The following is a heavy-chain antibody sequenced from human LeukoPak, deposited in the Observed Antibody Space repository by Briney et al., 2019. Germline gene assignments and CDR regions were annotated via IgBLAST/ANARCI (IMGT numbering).Heavy chain of an antibody. CDR2: TKQDASEK. D-gene: IGHD2-15*01. V-gene: IGHV3-7*01. Sequence: GGSLRLSCAASGFSFSSYWRSWVRQAPGKGLEWVANTKQDASEKYYVDSVKGRFTISRDNAKNSLYLQMNSLRVEDTAVYYCARYCRGDCYGMDVWGQGTTVTVSS. J-gene: IGHJ6*02. CDR3: ARYCRGDCYGMDV. CDR1: GFSFSSYW.